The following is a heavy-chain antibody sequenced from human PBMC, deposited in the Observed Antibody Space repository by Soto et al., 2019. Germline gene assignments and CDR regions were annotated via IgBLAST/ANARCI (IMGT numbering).Heavy chain of an antibody. D-gene: IGHD6-13*01. CDR3: ARLFERQHIDY. J-gene: IGHJ4*02. CDR1: GGSISSGDYY. V-gene: IGHV4-30-4*01. Sequence: PSETLSLTCTVSGGSISSGDYYWSWIRQPPGKGLEWIGYIYYSGSTYYNPSLKSRVTISVDTSKNQFSLKLSSVTAADTAVYYCARLFERQHIDYWGQGTLVTVSS. CDR2: IYYSGST.